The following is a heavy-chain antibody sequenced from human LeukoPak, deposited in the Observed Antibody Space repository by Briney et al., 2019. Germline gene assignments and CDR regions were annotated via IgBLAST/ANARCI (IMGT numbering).Heavy chain of an antibody. V-gene: IGHV4-39*01. CDR2: IYYTGST. D-gene: IGHD6-6*01. J-gene: IGHJ6*03. Sequence: SETLSLTCAVSGGSISSSSYYWGWIRQPPGKGLEWIGNIYYTGSTYYNPSLKSRVTISVDTSKNQFSLELTSVTAADTAVYYCARHPRIAVPPFYYYMDVWGKGTTVTVSS. CDR1: GGSISSSSYY. CDR3: ARHPRIAVPPFYYYMDV.